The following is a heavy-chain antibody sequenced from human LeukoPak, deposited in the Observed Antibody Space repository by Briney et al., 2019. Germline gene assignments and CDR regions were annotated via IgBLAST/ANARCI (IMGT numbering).Heavy chain of an antibody. D-gene: IGHD4-17*01. CDR1: GYGFTSYW. CDR2: IYPGDSDT. CDR3: ARPKEYGDFLDAFDI. V-gene: IGHV5-51*01. Sequence: GESLKISCKGSGYGFTSYWIGWVRQMPGKGLEWMGIIYPGDSDTRYSPSFQGQVTISADKSISTAYLQWSSLKASDTAMYYCARPKEYGDFLDAFDIWGQGTMVTVSS. J-gene: IGHJ3*02.